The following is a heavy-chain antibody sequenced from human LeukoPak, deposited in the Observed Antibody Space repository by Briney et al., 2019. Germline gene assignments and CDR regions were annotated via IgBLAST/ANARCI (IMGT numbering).Heavy chain of an antibody. Sequence: QPGGSLRLSCVASGFTFSNYAMSWVRQAPGKGLEWVSTINPSGDSTYYADSVKGRFAISRDNSKNTLYLQVNSLRAEDTAVYYCAKSPRVVTSFDYWGQGTLVTVSS. CDR1: GFTFSNYA. D-gene: IGHD4-23*01. J-gene: IGHJ4*02. CDR3: AKSPRVVTSFDY. CDR2: INPSGDST. V-gene: IGHV3-23*01.